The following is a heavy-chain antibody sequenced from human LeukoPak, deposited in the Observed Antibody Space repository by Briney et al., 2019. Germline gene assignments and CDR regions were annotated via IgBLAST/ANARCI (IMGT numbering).Heavy chain of an antibody. CDR1: GYTFPSHG. CDR2: ISPNNVNT. CDR3: ARQDAYVRKGFDY. Sequence: ASVKVSCNSSGYTFPSHGISPLRQPPGQRLERLGWISPNNVNTNYAQKLQGRVTMTTDTSTSTAYMKLRSLRSEDTAVYSRARQDAYVRKGFDYWGQGTLVTVSS. V-gene: IGHV1-18*01. D-gene: IGHD5-24*01. J-gene: IGHJ4*02.